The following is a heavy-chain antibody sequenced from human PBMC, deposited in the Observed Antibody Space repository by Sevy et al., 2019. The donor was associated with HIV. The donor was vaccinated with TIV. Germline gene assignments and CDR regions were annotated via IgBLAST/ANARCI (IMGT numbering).Heavy chain of an antibody. V-gene: IGHV3-21*01. CDR1: GFTFSTYP. D-gene: IGHD3-10*01. J-gene: IGHJ3*01. CDR3: ARPYGSGSWEAFDL. CDR2: ISFSSNYI. Sequence: GGSLRLSCAASGFTFSTYPMNWVRQAPGKGLEWVSSISFSSNYIYYADSVKGRFTIFRDNAKNSVYLQMNSLRVEDTAVHYCARPYGSGSWEAFDLWGQGTLVTVSS.